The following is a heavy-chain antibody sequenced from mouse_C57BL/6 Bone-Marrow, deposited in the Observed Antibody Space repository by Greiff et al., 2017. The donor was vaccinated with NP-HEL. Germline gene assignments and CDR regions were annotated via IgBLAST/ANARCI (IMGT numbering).Heavy chain of an antibody. J-gene: IGHJ4*01. D-gene: IGHD1-1*02. CDR1: GFNIKDDY. Sequence: VQLQQSGAELVRPGASVKLSCTASGFNIKDDYMHWVKQRPEQGLEWIGWIDPENGDTEYAAKFQGKATITADTSANTAYLQHSSLTAEDTAVYYCTVWWGYYAMDYWGQGTSVTVSS. V-gene: IGHV14-4*01. CDR3: TVWWGYYAMDY. CDR2: IDPENGDT.